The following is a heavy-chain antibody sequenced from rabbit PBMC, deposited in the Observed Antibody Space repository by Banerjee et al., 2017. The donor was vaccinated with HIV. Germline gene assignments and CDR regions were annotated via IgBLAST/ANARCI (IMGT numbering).Heavy chain of an antibody. V-gene: IGHV1S40*01. CDR2: IYTGSGGST. CDR3: ARDLAGVIGWNFDL. CDR1: GFSFSNGYV. J-gene: IGHJ4*01. Sequence: GFSFSNGYVMCWVRQAPGKGLEWIGCIYTGSGGSTYYANWAKGRFTISRTSSTTVALQMTSLTAADTATYFCARDLAGVIGWNFDLWGPGTLVTVS. D-gene: IGHD4-1*01.